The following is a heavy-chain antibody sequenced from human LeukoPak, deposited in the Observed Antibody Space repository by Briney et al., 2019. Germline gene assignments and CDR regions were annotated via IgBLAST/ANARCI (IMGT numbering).Heavy chain of an antibody. V-gene: IGHV3-15*01. Sequence: GGSLRLSYAVSGFTVTHAWMTWVRQVPGKGLEWIGRIKSNADGGTVDYAASVKGRFTISRDNSKNTLYLQMNSLRAEDTAVYYCARDSRITMVRGLVGWFDPWGQGTLVTVSS. CDR2: IKSNADGGTV. J-gene: IGHJ5*02. D-gene: IGHD3-10*01. CDR3: ARDSRITMVRGLVGWFDP. CDR1: GFTVTHAW.